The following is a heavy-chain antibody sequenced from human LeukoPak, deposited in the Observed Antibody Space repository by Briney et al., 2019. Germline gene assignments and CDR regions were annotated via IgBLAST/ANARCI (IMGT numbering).Heavy chain of an antibody. Sequence: GRSLRLSCAASGFTFSSYGMHWVRQAPGKGLEGVAVIWYDGSNKYYADSVKGRFTISRDNSKNTLYLQMNSLRAEDTAVYYCARDSAYGDYLGAFDIWGQGTMVTVSS. CDR1: GFTFSSYG. CDR3: ARDSAYGDYLGAFDI. D-gene: IGHD4-17*01. J-gene: IGHJ3*02. CDR2: IWYDGSNK. V-gene: IGHV3-33*01.